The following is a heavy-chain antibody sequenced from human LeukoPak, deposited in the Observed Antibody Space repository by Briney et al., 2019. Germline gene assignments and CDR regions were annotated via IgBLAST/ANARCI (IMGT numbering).Heavy chain of an antibody. CDR2: IYYSGGT. CDR1: GSSMRTTTYY. V-gene: IGHV4-39*07. J-gene: IGHJ3*02. Sequence: SETLSLTCTVSGSSMRTTTYYWGWIRQPPGKGLEYIGSIYYSGGTYYNPSLRSRVTISVDISKNQFSVKLSSVTAADTAVYYCARQGIAAAANSDDAFDIWGQGTMVTVSS. D-gene: IGHD6-13*01. CDR3: ARQGIAAAANSDDAFDI.